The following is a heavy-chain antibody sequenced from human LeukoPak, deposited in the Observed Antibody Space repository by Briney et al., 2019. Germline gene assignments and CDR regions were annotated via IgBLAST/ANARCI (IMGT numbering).Heavy chain of an antibody. Sequence: GGSLRLSCAASGFTFSNYAMQWVRQAPEKRLEYVLGTSGNGGTTYYANSVKGRFTMSRDNSRNTLYLQMGSLRPEDTAVYYCARDGKATNDYWGQGTLVTVSS. D-gene: IGHD5-24*01. CDR3: ARDGKATNDY. V-gene: IGHV3-64*01. CDR1: GFTFSNYA. CDR2: TSGNGGTT. J-gene: IGHJ4*02.